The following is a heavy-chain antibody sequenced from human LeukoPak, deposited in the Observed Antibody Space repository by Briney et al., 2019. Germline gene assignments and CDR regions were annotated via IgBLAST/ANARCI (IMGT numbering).Heavy chain of an antibody. CDR2: ISSSGSTI. J-gene: IGHJ6*02. V-gene: IGHV3-48*01. D-gene: IGHD3/OR15-3a*01. Sequence: GGSLRLSCVASGFTFSSYSMNWVRQAPGKGLEWVSYISSSGSTIYYADSVKGRFTISRGNAKNSLYLQMNSLRAEDTAVYYCARDDLGTSYFYFGMDVWGQGTTVTVSS. CDR3: ARDDLGTSYFYFGMDV. CDR1: GFTFSSYS.